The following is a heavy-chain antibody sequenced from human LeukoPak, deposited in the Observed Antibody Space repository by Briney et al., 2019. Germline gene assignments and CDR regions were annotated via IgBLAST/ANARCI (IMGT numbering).Heavy chain of an antibody. V-gene: IGHV1-8*01. J-gene: IGHJ4*02. CDR3: AREGLDY. Sequence: ASVKVSCKASGYTLTNYDINWVRQATGQGLEWMGYKNPNSGNSAYAQKFQDRVTITTDASITTAYMELSGLRSEDTALYYCAREGLDYWGQGTLVTVSS. CDR1: GYTLTNYD. CDR2: KNPNSGNS.